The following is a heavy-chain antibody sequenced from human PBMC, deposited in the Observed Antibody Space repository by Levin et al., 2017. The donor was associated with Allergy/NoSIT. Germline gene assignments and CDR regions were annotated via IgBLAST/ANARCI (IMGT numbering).Heavy chain of an antibody. CDR2: IYYNGNT. Sequence: PSETLSLTCTVSGGSIINNYWSWIRQPPGKRPEGIGYIYYNGNTNYNPSLKSRVTISLHTSKNQFSLKLSSVTAADTAVYSCARGRGGFPYWGQGTLVTVSS. V-gene: IGHV4-59*01. CDR1: GGSIINNY. CDR3: ARGRGGFPY. D-gene: IGHD3-16*01. J-gene: IGHJ4*02.